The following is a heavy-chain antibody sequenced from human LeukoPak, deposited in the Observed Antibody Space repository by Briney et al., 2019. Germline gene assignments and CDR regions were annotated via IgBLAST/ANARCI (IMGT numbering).Heavy chain of an antibody. D-gene: IGHD1-26*01. V-gene: IGHV4-38-2*01. J-gene: IGHJ4*02. CDR3: ARVEWELPVVGG. CDR2: IYHSGST. CDR1: GYSISSGYY. Sequence: SETLSLTCAVSGYSISSGYYWGWIRQPPGKGLEWIGSIYHSGSTYYNPSLKSRVTISVDTSKNQFSLKLSSVTAADTAVYYCARVEWELPVVGGWGQGTLVTVSS.